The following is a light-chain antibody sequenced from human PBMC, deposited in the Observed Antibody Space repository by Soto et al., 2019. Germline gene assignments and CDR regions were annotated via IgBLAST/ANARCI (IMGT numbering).Light chain of an antibody. CDR3: QQSYSTPPWT. CDR1: QSIVTY. J-gene: IGKJ1*01. Sequence: DIQITQSPSSLSASVGDRVTIACRASQSIVTYLNWYLQKPGKAPKLLIYAASNLQSGVPSRFSGSGSGTDFTLTISSLKPEDFATYLCQQSYSTPPWTFGQGTKVDIK. V-gene: IGKV1-39*01. CDR2: AAS.